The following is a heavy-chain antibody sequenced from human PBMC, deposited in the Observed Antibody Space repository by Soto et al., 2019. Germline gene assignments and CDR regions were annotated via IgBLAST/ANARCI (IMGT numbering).Heavy chain of an antibody. CDR2: ISGAGGST. Sequence: EAHVLESGGGLVQPGGSLRLSCLASGFTFSTYLMGWVRQAPGKGLEWVSGISGAGGSTSYADSVKGRFTISRDNSKNTLYLQMNSLRAVDTAVYYCTNGWGDYWGQGSLVSVS. D-gene: IGHD3-16*01. CDR3: TNGWGDY. CDR1: GFTFSTYL. V-gene: IGHV3-23*01. J-gene: IGHJ4*02.